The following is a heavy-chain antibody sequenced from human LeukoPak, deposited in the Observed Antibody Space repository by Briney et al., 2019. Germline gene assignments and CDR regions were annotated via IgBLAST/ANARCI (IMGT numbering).Heavy chain of an antibody. CDR3: ARDLWMASNLRYFDY. Sequence: ASVKLSCTASGYTFTNYGINWVRQAPGQGLEWMGCISTYNGKTNYAQKLQGRFTMTTDTSTSTLYMELRSLRSDDTAVYYCARDLWMASNLRYFDYWGQRNLVTVSS. J-gene: IGHJ4*02. V-gene: IGHV1-18*01. CDR1: GYTFTNYG. D-gene: IGHD5-24*01. CDR2: ISTYNGKT.